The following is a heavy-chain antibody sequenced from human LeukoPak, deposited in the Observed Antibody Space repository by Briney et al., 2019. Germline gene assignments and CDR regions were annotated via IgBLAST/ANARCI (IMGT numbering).Heavy chain of an antibody. J-gene: IGHJ6*03. CDR3: ARPNMDV. CDR2: INHSGST. V-gene: IGHV4-4*02. CDR1: GGSISSSYY. Sequence: SGTLSLTCAVSGGSISSSYYWSWIRQPPGKGLEWIGEINHSGSTNYNPSLKSRVTIPVDTSKNQFSLKLSSVTAADTAVYYCARPNMDVWGKGTTVTISS.